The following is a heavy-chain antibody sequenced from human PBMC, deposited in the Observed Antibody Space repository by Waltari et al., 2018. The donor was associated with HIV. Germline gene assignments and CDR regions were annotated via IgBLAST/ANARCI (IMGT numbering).Heavy chain of an antibody. J-gene: IGHJ4*02. CDR2: GNPSSGDT. CDR1: GYTFTGYY. V-gene: IGHV1-2*02. CDR3: AGLYESGYSSGWYGDY. D-gene: IGHD6-19*01. Sequence: QVQLVQFGAAVKKPGASVKVSCKASGYTFTGYYIHWVRQAPGQGLEVMGWGNPSSGDTNYAQKVQGRGTMTTDTSITTAYMELRKLASDDAAIYYCAGLYESGYSSGWYGDYWGQGTLVTVSS.